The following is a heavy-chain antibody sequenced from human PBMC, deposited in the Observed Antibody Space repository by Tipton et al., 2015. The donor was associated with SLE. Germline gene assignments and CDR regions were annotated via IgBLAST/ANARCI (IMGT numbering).Heavy chain of an antibody. CDR3: ARGVSGFFHYCYMDV. CDR2: ISHSGSH. J-gene: IGHJ6*03. V-gene: IGHV4-34*01. D-gene: IGHD3-16*01. Sequence: WSWIRQPPGKGLEWIGEISHSGSHNYNPSHQSRVTMSQDTATKQFSLRLSSVTAADTAVYFCARGVSGFFHYCYMDVWGKGTSVTIFS.